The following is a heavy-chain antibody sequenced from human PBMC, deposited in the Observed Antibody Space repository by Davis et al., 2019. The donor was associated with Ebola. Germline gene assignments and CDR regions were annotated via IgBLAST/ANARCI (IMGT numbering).Heavy chain of an antibody. V-gene: IGHV3-48*02. CDR1: GFTLSANT. J-gene: IGHJ6*02. Sequence: PGGSLRLSCAASGFTLSANTMDWVRQAPGKGLEWVSYISSSTSGTTTVYYADSVKGRFTVSRDGARNSLSLQMNSLRDDDTAIYYCAREGIITSGLDVWGQGTTVTVSS. D-gene: IGHD1-14*01. CDR2: ISSSTSGTTTV. CDR3: AREGIITSGLDV.